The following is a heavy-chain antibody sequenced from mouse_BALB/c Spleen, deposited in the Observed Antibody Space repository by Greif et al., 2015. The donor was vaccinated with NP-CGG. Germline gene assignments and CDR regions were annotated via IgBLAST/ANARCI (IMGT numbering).Heavy chain of an antibody. D-gene: IGHD1-2*01. J-gene: IGHJ2*01. V-gene: IGHV14-1*02. CDR3: ARASTTATCYFDY. Sequence: EVQLQQSGAELVKPGASVKMSCKASGFTIKDYCMHWVKQRPEQGLEWIGWIVPENGNTIYDPKSQGKATITADTSSNTAYLQLSSLTSEDTAVYYCARASTTATCYFDYWGQGTTLTVSS. CDR2: IVPENGNT. CDR1: GFTIKDYC.